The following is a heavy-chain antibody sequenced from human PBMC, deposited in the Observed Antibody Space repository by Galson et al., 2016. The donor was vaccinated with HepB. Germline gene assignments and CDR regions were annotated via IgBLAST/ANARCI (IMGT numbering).Heavy chain of an antibody. J-gene: IGHJ3*02. V-gene: IGHV1-2*04. CDR2: INPDSGVT. D-gene: IGHD6-25*01. CDR3: ATSTGYRSGWGAFDI. Sequence: SVKVSCKASGYTFTGYYMHWVRQAPGQGLEWMGWINPDSGVTSYAQKFQGWVTMTSDTSISTAYMELTSLTSDATAIYYCATSTGYRSGWGAFDIWGQGTMVTVSS. CDR1: GYTFTGYY.